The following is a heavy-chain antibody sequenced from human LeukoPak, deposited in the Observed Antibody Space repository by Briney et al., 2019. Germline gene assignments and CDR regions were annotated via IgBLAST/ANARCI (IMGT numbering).Heavy chain of an antibody. CDR2: ISWNSGSI. CDR1: GFTFDDYA. Sequence: GRSLRLSCAASGFTFDDYAMHWVRHAPGKGLEWVSGISWNSGSIVYADSVKGRFTISRDNAKNSLYLQMNSLRAEDMALYYCAKGGGYSYGTEYYFDYWGQGTLVTVSS. V-gene: IGHV3-9*03. CDR3: AKGGGYSYGTEYYFDY. J-gene: IGHJ4*02. D-gene: IGHD5-18*01.